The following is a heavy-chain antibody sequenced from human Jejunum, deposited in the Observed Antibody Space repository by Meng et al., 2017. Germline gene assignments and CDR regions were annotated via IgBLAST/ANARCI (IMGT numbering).Heavy chain of an antibody. D-gene: IGHD6-13*01. CDR3: TRSDASSWYYG. J-gene: IGHJ4*02. CDR1: GLTFSGYW. Sequence: EVQREDFGEGLVQTGGSMRLFCAASGLTFSGYWMQWVRQDPGKGLVWFSRINSDVNIRTYEDFVKSRLTISRDNAKKTLYLKMNSLRADDTAIYYCTRSDASSWYYGWGQGALVTVSS. CDR2: INSDVNIR. V-gene: IGHV3-74*02.